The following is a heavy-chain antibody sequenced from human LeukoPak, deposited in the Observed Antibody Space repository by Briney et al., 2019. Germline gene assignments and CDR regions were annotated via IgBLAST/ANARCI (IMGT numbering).Heavy chain of an antibody. CDR2: ISSSSSYI. CDR3: AREGIAAAGSIHYYYMDV. Sequence: KPGGSLRLSCAASGFTFSSYSMNWVRQAPGKGLEWVSSISSSSSYIYYADSVKGRFTISRDNAKNSLYLQMNSLRAEDTAVYYCAREGIAAAGSIHYYYMDVWGKGTTVTVSS. CDR1: GFTFSSYS. J-gene: IGHJ6*03. V-gene: IGHV3-21*01. D-gene: IGHD6-13*01.